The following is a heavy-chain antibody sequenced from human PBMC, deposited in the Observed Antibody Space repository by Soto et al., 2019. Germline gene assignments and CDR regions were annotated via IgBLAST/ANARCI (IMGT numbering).Heavy chain of an antibody. Sequence: EVQLVESGGGLVKPGGFLRLSCAASGFTFSSYSVNWVRQAPGKGLEWVSSISSDSYYIDFADSVKGRFTISRDNVNNSVSLQMNSLRVEDTGIYYCARYDAFKAFDLWGQGTMVTVSS. J-gene: IGHJ3*01. D-gene: IGHD1-1*01. V-gene: IGHV3-21*02. CDR3: ARYDAFKAFDL. CDR1: GFTFSSYS. CDR2: ISSDSYYI.